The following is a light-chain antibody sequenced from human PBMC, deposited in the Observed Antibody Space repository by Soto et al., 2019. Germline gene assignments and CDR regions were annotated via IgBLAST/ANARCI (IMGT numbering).Light chain of an antibody. V-gene: IGKV3-15*01. CDR2: AAS. CDR1: QSVSSN. J-gene: IGKJ2*01. CDR3: QQYNNWHPMYT. Sequence: EIVMTQSPATLSVSPGERATLSCRASQSVSSNLAWYQQKPGQAPRLLIYAASTRATGIPAKFSGSGSGTEFTLTISSLQSEDFAVYYCQQYNNWHPMYTFGQGTKVDIK.